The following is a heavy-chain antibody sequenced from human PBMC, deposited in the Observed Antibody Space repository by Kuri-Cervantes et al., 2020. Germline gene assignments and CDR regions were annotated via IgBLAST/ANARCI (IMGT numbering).Heavy chain of an antibody. CDR2: ISSSSTI. CDR3: ARGSSSWYGVYFDY. V-gene: IGHV3-69-1*02. Sequence: LSLTCAVYGGSFSGYYWSWIRQAPGKGLEWVSSISSSSTIYYADSVKGRFTISRDNAKNSLYLQMNSLRAEDTAVYYCARGSSSWYGVYFDYWGQGTLVTVSS. CDR1: GGSFSGYY. J-gene: IGHJ4*02. D-gene: IGHD6-13*01.